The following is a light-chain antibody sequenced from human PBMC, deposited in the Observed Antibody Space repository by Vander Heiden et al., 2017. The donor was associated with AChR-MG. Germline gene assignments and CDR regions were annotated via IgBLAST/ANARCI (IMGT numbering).Light chain of an antibody. V-gene: IGLV3-21*02. CDR1: NIGSKS. J-gene: IGLJ3*02. Sequence: SYVLTQPPSVSVAPGQPARITCGGHNIGSKSVHWDQQKPGQAPVLVVYDVSDRPSGIPGRVSGSNSGNTATLTISRVEAGDEADYYCQVWETSTDLVFGGGTRLTVL. CDR2: DVS. CDR3: QVWETSTDLV.